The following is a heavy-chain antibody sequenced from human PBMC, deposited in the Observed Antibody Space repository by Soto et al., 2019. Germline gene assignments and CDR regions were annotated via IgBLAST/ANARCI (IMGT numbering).Heavy chain of an antibody. D-gene: IGHD1-26*01. CDR3: ARDLGGIVGATGAFDI. CDR1: GYTFTGYY. V-gene: IGHV1-2*04. Sequence: GASVKVSCKASGYTFTGYYMHWVRQAPGHGLEWMGWINPNSGGTNYAQKFQGWVTMTRDTSISTAYMELSRLRSDDTAVYYCARDLGGIVGATGAFDIWGQGTMVTVSS. CDR2: INPNSGGT. J-gene: IGHJ3*02.